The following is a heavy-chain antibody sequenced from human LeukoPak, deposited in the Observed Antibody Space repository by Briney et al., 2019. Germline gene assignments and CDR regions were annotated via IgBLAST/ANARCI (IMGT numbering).Heavy chain of an antibody. J-gene: IGHJ4*02. Sequence: GGSLRLSCAASGLTFSTYWMNWVRQAPGKGLEWVANIKQDGSEKYYVDSVKGRFTISRDNAKKLVYLQMNSLRAEDTAIYYCARNARGPGDFWGQGTVVAVSS. CDR3: ARNARGPGDF. V-gene: IGHV3-7*01. CDR2: IKQDGSEK. CDR1: GLTFSTYW. D-gene: IGHD2-2*01.